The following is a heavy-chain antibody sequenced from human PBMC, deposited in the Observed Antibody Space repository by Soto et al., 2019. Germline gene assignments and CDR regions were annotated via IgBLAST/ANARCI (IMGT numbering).Heavy chain of an antibody. J-gene: IGHJ4*02. D-gene: IGHD6-6*01. CDR2: ISSSGSTI. CDR1: GFTFSDYY. V-gene: IGHV3-11*01. Sequence: RRLSCAASGFTFSDYYISWIRQAPGKGLEWVSYISSSGSTIYYADSVKGRFTISRDNAKNSLYLQMNSLRAEDTAVYYCARVKQLVPRYYFDYWGQGTLVTVSS. CDR3: ARVKQLVPRYYFDY.